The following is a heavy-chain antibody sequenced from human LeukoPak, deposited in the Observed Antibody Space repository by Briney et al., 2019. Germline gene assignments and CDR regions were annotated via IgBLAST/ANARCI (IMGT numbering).Heavy chain of an antibody. V-gene: IGHV3-30-3*01. CDR3: ARGIDY. CDR1: GFTFSSYA. J-gene: IGHJ4*02. Sequence: GGSLRLSCAASGFTFSSYAMHWVRQAPGKGLEWVAVISYDGSNKYYADSVKGRFTISRDNSKNTLYLQMNSLRAEDTAVYYCARGIDYWGQGTLVTVSS. CDR2: ISYDGSNK.